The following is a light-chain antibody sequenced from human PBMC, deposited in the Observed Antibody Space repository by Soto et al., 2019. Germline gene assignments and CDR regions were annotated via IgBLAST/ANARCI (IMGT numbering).Light chain of an antibody. Sequence: QAVVTQPPSASGTPGQRVTISCSGSSSNIGSNSVNWYQQLPGAAPKLLIYSNNQRPSGVPDRFSGSKSGTSASLAISRLQSEDEADYYCAAWDDSLNGREVFGTGTKLTVL. J-gene: IGLJ1*01. CDR1: SSNIGSNS. V-gene: IGLV1-44*01. CDR3: AAWDDSLNGREV. CDR2: SNN.